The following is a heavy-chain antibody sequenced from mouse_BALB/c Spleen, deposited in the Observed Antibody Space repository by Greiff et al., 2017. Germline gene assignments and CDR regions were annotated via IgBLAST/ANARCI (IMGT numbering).Heavy chain of an antibody. D-gene: IGHD2-10*01. CDR1: GYSITSDYA. Sequence: DVKLQESGPGLVKPSQSLSLTCTVTGYSITSDYAWNWIRQFPGNKLEWMGYISYSGSTSYNPSLKSRISITRDTSKNQFFLQLNSVTTEDTATYYCAAAYYGNHGVYFDYWGQGTTLTVSS. V-gene: IGHV3-2*02. CDR2: ISYSGST. J-gene: IGHJ2*01. CDR3: AAAYYGNHGVYFDY.